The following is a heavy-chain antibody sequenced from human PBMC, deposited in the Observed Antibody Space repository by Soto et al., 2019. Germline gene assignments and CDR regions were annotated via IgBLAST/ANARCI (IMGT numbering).Heavy chain of an antibody. CDR2: IWYDGTNT. CDR1: GFSFRTYG. Sequence: QVQLVESGGGVVRPGRSLRLACEASGFSFRTYGMHWVRQAPGKGLQWVAVIWYDGTNTYYADSVKGRFTISRDNSKDTLYLEMNNLRAEDTAVYYCARVEAPLIHSDHYYY. D-gene: IGHD5-18*01. J-gene: IGHJ6*01. CDR3: ARVEAPLIHSDHYYY. V-gene: IGHV3-33*01.